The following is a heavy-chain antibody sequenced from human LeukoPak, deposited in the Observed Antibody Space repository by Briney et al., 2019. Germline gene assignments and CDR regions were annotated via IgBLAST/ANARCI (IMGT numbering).Heavy chain of an antibody. J-gene: IGHJ4*02. Sequence: SQTLSLTCTVSGGSISSGNYYWSWIRQPAGKGLEWIGHIYTGGSTNYNPSLKSRVTISVDTSKNPFSLNLSSMTAADTAVYYCARDSLYNFWSGYYHTTYYFDYWGQGTLVTVSS. CDR2: IYTGGST. D-gene: IGHD3-3*01. CDR3: ARDSLYNFWSGYYHTTYYFDY. V-gene: IGHV4-61*09. CDR1: GGSISSGNYY.